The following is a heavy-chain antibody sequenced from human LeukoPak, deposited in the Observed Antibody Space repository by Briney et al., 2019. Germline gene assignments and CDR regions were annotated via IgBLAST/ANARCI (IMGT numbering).Heavy chain of an antibody. CDR3: AREDYDFWGGYYRSDNWFDP. Sequence: SVKVSCKASGGTFSGYAISWVRQAPGQGLEWMGGIIPIFGTANYAQKFQGRVTITADESTSTAYMELSSLRSEDTAVYYCAREDYDFWGGYYRSDNWFDPWGQGTLVTVSS. J-gene: IGHJ5*02. V-gene: IGHV1-69*01. CDR2: IIPIFGTA. D-gene: IGHD3-3*01. CDR1: GGTFSGYA.